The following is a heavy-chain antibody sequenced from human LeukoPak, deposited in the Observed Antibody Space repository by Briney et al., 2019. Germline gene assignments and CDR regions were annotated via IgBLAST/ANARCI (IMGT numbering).Heavy chain of an antibody. D-gene: IGHD2/OR15-2a*01. V-gene: IGHV3-53*01. CDR1: GFTVTSSY. CDR3: ARRILGPIDD. J-gene: IGHJ4*02. Sequence: PGGSLRLSCAASGFTVTSSYMTWVRQTSGKGLEWVSVIYPTGATYYADSVKGRFTTSRDNSKNTVSLQMNSLRADDTALYYCARRILGPIDDWGQGTLVTVSS. CDR2: IYPTGAT.